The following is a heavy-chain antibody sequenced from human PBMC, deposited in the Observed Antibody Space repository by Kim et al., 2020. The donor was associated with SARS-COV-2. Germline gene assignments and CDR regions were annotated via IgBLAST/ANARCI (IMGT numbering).Heavy chain of an antibody. J-gene: IGHJ6*02. CDR2: VKSKTDGGTT. CDR3: ITERIRRYDFWRGYYYQYGMDV. CDR1: GFTLSNAW. V-gene: IGHV3-15*01. D-gene: IGHD3-3*01. Sequence: GGSLRLSCAVSGFTLSNAWMNWVRQAPGKGLEWVGRVKSKTDGGTTDYAAFVKDRFTISRDDSKNILYLQMSSLKTEDTAVYYCITERIRRYDFWRGYYYQYGMDVWGQGTTVTVSS.